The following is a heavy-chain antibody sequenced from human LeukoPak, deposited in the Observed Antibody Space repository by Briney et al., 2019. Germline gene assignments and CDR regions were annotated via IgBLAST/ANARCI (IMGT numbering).Heavy chain of an antibody. Sequence: SQTLSLTCTVSGGSISSGGYYWGWIRQPPGKGLEWIGSIYHSGSTYYNPSLKSRVTISVDTSKNQFSLKLSSVTAADTAVYYCASQYYYDSSGYYSDAFDIWGQGTMVTVSS. CDR3: ASQYYYDSSGYYSDAFDI. V-gene: IGHV4-39*07. D-gene: IGHD3-22*01. CDR2: IYHSGST. CDR1: GGSISSGGYY. J-gene: IGHJ3*02.